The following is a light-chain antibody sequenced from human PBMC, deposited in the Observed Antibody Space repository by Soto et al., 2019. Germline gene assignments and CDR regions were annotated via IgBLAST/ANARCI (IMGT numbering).Light chain of an antibody. CDR1: QRISNW. CDR3: QQYKSFSLT. V-gene: IGKV1-5*03. J-gene: IGKJ4*01. CDR2: KTS. Sequence: DIQMTQSPSTLSASVGDRVTITCRASQRISNWLAWYQQKPGKAPKLLIYKTSNLDSGVPSRFSGSGSGTEFSLTISRLQPDDFATYYCQQYKSFSLTFGGGTRVEVK.